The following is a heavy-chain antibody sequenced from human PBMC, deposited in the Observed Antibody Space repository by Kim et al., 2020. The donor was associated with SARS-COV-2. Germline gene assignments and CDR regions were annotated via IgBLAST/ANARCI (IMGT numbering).Heavy chain of an antibody. D-gene: IGHD2-15*01. CDR3: ARESFCSGGSCYYYGMDV. J-gene: IGHJ6*02. CDR2: IKQDGSEK. V-gene: IGHV3-7*03. Sequence: GGSLRLSCAASGFTFSSYWMSWVRQAPGKGLEWVANIKQDGSEKYYVDSVKCRFTISRDHAKNSLYLQMNSRRAEDTAVYYCARESFCSGGSCYYYGMDVWGQGTTVTVSS. CDR1: GFTFSSYW.